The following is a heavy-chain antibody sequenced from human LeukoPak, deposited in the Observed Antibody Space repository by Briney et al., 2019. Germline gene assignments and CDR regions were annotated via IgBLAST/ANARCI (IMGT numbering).Heavy chain of an antibody. CDR2: IYYRGST. J-gene: IGHJ4*02. V-gene: IGHV4-59*01. CDR1: GGSISSYY. Sequence: SETLSLTCTVSGGSISSYYWSWIRQPPGKWLEWIGYIYYRGSTNYNPSLKSRVTISVDTSKNQFSLKLSSVTAADTAVYYCARDLVYYFDYWGQGTLVTVSS. D-gene: IGHD3-16*01. CDR3: ARDLVYYFDY.